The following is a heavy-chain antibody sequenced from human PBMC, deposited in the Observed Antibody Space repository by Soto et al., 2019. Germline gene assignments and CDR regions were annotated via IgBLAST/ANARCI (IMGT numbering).Heavy chain of an antibody. V-gene: IGHV4-31*03. CDR3: AREMFSRTWYPGD. J-gene: IGHJ4*02. D-gene: IGHD6-13*01. Sequence: QVQLQESGPGLVRPSQTLSLTCTVSGGSISSGDYYWSWIRQHPGRGLEWIGYVYYSGITFSNPSLRSRLTLSVDTSKNQFYLRLGSVTAADTAVYYCAREMFSRTWYPGDWGQGTLVTVSS. CDR2: VYYSGIT. CDR1: GGSISSGDYY.